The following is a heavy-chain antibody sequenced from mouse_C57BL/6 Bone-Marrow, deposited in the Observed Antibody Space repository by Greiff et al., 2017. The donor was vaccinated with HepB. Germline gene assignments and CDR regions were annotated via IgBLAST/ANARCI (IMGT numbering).Heavy chain of an antibody. J-gene: IGHJ1*03. CDR1: GYAFTNYL. CDR3: AYYGSSLWYFDV. Sequence: QVHVKQSGAELVRPGTSVKVSCKASGYAFTNYLIEWVKQRPGQGLEWIGVINPGSGGTNYNEKFKGKATLTADKSSSTAYMQLSSLTSEDSAVYFCAYYGSSLWYFDVWGTGTTVTVSS. V-gene: IGHV1-54*01. D-gene: IGHD1-1*01. CDR2: INPGSGGT.